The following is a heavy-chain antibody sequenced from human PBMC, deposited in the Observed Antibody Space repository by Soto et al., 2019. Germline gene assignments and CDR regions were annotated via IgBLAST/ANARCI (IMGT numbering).Heavy chain of an antibody. CDR1: GFDFKDYA. V-gene: IGHV3-23*01. D-gene: IGHD2-2*01. CDR2: ISGSGSNT. Sequence: QTGGSLRLSCAASGFDFKDYAMTWVRQAPGKGLEWVAAISGSGSNTYYADSVKGRFTISRDNSKYTVSLQMTSLRGDDTAFYYCARRPYQLLNLLDYWGQGTLVTVSS. CDR3: ARRPYQLLNLLDY. J-gene: IGHJ4*02.